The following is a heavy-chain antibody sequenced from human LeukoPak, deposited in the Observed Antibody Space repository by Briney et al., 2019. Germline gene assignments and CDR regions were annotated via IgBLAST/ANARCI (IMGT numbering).Heavy chain of an antibody. CDR3: ARADPNDYGDS. J-gene: IGHJ4*02. Sequence: PGGSLRLSCAASGFTFRSYAMSWVHQAPGKGLEWVSTLTGSGVSTYYADSVKGRFTISRDNSKNTLYLQMNSLRAEDTAVYYCARADPNDYGDSWGQGTLVTVSS. CDR2: LTGSGVST. CDR1: GFTFRSYA. V-gene: IGHV3-23*01.